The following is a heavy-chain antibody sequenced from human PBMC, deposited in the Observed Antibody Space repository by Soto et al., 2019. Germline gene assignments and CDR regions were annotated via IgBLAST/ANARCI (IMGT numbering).Heavy chain of an antibody. CDR3: ARARQLSAVDWFDP. Sequence: SETLSLTCAVSGGSISSGGYSWSWIRQPPGKGLEWIGYIYHSGSTYCNPSLKSRVTISVDRSKNQFSLKLSSVTAADTAVYYCARARQLSAVDWFDPWGQGTLVTVSS. CDR2: IYHSGST. J-gene: IGHJ5*02. CDR1: GGSISSGGYS. D-gene: IGHD6-6*01. V-gene: IGHV4-30-2*01.